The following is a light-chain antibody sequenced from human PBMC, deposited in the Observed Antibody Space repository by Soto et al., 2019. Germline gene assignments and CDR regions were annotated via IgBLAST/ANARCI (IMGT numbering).Light chain of an antibody. CDR1: QSVSSN. CDR2: GAS. Sequence: EILMTQSPAPLSVSPGERATLSCRASQSVSSNLAWYQQKPGQAPRLLIYGASTRATGIPARFSGSGSGTEFTLTISSLQSEDFAVYYSKHYNNGPSITSGQGTRREIK. J-gene: IGKJ5*01. V-gene: IGKV3-15*01. CDR3: KHYNNGPSIT.